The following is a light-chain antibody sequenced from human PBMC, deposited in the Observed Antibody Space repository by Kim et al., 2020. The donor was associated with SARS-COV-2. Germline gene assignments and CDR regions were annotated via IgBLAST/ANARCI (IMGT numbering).Light chain of an antibody. CDR3: SSHTSRSTLVV. CDR1: SSDVGNYNH. J-gene: IGLJ2*01. Sequence: QSALTQPASVSGSPGQSITISCTGTSSDVGNYNHVSWYQQHPGKAPKLLLYNVSERPSGISNRFSGSKSGNTASLTISGLQAEDEADYYCSSHTSRSTLVVFGGGTKLTVL. V-gene: IGLV2-14*03. CDR2: NVS.